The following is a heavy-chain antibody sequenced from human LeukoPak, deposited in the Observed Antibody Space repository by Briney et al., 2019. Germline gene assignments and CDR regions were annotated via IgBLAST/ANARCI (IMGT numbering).Heavy chain of an antibody. V-gene: IGHV3-53*01. CDR2: IYSGGST. D-gene: IGHD6-6*01. CDR3: AREGSSGRFFGY. Sequence: GGSLRLSCAASGFTVSSNYMSWVRPAPGKGLEWVSVIYSGGSTYYADSVKGRFTISRDNSKNTLYLQMNSLRAEDTAVYYCAREGSSGRFFGYWGQGTLVTVSS. CDR1: GFTVSSNY. J-gene: IGHJ4*02.